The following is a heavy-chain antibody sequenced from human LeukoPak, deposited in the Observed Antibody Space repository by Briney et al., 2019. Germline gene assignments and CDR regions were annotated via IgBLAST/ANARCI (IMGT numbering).Heavy chain of an antibody. Sequence: GGSLRLSCAVSGFSVSSFGMSWVRQAPGEGLEWISAISLNGETTWYADSVKGRFTISRDNSKNTLYLQLTSLRAEDTAVYYCAQGFSSGWYPYWGQGSLVSVSS. V-gene: IGHV3-23*01. J-gene: IGHJ4*02. D-gene: IGHD6-19*01. CDR3: AQGFSSGWYPY. CDR2: ISLNGETT. CDR1: GFSVSSFG.